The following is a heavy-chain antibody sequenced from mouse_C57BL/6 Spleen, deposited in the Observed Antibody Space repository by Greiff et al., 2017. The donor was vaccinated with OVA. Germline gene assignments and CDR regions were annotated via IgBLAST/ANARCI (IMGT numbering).Heavy chain of an antibody. CDR3: ARERALITTVVERYYFDY. Sequence: EVQLVESGPGLVKPSQSLSLTCSVTGYSITSGYYWNWIRQFPGNKLEWMGYISYDGSNNYNPSLKNRISITRDTSKNQFFLKLNSVTTEDTATYYCARERALITTVVERYYFDYWGQGTTLTVSS. CDR2: ISYDGSN. J-gene: IGHJ2*01. CDR1: GYSITSGYY. V-gene: IGHV3-6*01. D-gene: IGHD1-1*01.